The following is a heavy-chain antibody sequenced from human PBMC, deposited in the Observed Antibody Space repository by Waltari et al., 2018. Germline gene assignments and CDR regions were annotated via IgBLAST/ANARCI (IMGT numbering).Heavy chain of an antibody. CDR3: ATYIGASVGTAAFDV. D-gene: IGHD5-12*01. Sequence: QLQLQESGPRLVRPSETLSLICRVSGVSITSNRHYWAWIRPSPGQGLEWIGTVSYSGTTDISPSLKSRVSVSRDTSKNQVSLILGSVTAADMDVYYCATYIGASVGTAAFDVWGQGTMVTVSS. CDR1: GVSITSNRHY. CDR2: VSYSGTT. V-gene: IGHV4-39*01. J-gene: IGHJ3*01.